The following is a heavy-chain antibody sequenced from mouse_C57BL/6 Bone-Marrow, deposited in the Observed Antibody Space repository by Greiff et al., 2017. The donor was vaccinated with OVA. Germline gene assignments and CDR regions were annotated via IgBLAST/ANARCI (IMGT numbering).Heavy chain of an antibody. Sequence: VQLQQSGAELVRPGASVKLSCTASGFNIKDDYMHWVKQRPEQGLEWIGWIDPENGDTEYASKFQGKATITADTSSNTAYLQLSSLTSEDTAFYYCTSYGNFDDWGQGTTLTVSS. CDR3: TSYGNFDD. J-gene: IGHJ2*01. CDR2: IDPENGDT. CDR1: GFNIKDDY. D-gene: IGHD2-1*01. V-gene: IGHV14-4*01.